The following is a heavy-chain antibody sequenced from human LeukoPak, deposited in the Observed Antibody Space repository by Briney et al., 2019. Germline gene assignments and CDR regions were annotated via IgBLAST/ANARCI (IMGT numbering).Heavy chain of an antibody. V-gene: IGHV3-23*01. CDR2: ISGSGGST. Sequence: PGGSLRLSCAASGFTFSSYAMSWVRQAPGKGLEWVSAISGSGGSTYYEDSVKGRFTISRDNSKNTLYLQMNSLRAEDTAVYYCTSSSSRGIYYYYYYMDVWGKGTTVTVSS. D-gene: IGHD6-6*01. CDR3: TSSSSRGIYYYYYYMDV. CDR1: GFTFSSYA. J-gene: IGHJ6*03.